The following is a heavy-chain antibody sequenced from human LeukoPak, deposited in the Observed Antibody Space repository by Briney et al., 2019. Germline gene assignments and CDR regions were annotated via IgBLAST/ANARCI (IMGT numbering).Heavy chain of an antibody. J-gene: IGHJ4*02. CDR3: ARAEYDFWSGYFDY. CDR1: GGTFSTYA. Sequence: SVKVSCKASGGTFSTYAINWVRQAPGQGLEWMGGIIPIFGTANYAQKFQGRVTITADESTSTAYMELSSLRSEDTAVYYCARAEYDFWSGYFDYWGQGTLVTVSS. CDR2: IIPIFGTA. V-gene: IGHV1-69*01. D-gene: IGHD3-3*01.